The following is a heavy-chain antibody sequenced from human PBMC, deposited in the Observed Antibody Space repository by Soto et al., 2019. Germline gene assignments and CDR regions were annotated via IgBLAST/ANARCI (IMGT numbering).Heavy chain of an antibody. CDR2: ISYDGSNK. CDR1: GFTFSSYG. V-gene: IGHV3-30*18. CDR3: AKGPLMYSSGWYGSD. D-gene: IGHD6-19*01. J-gene: IGHJ4*02. Sequence: QVQLVESGGGVVQPGRSLRLSCAASGFTFSSYGMHWVRQAPGKGLEWVAVISYDGSNKYYADSVKGRFTISRDNSKNPLYLQMNSLRAEDTAVYYCAKGPLMYSSGWYGSDWGQGTLVTVSS.